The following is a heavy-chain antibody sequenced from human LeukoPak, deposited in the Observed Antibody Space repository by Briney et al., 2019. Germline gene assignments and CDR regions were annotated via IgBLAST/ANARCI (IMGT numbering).Heavy chain of an antibody. J-gene: IGHJ4*02. Sequence: GRSLRLSCAASGFTFSSYGMHWVRQAPGKGLEWVAVIWYDGSNKYYADSVKGRFTISRDNSKNTPYLQMNSLRAEDTAVYYCAGFSPGGYYYFDYWGQGTLVTVSS. CDR2: IWYDGSNK. V-gene: IGHV3-33*01. D-gene: IGHD3-22*01. CDR1: GFTFSSYG. CDR3: AGFSPGGYYYFDY.